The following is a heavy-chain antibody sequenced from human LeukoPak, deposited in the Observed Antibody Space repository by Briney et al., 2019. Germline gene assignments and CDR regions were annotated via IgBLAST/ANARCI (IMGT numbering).Heavy chain of an antibody. CDR1: GGSISSYY. CDR2: IYYSGST. V-gene: IGHV4-59*12. D-gene: IGHD2-21*01. CDR3: ARVKTPARLDY. J-gene: IGHJ4*02. Sequence: PSETLSLTCTVSGGSISSYYWSWIRQPPGKGLVWIGYIYYSGSTNYNPSLKSRVTISVDTSKNQFSLKLSSVTAADTAVYYCARVKTPARLDYWGQGTLVTVSS.